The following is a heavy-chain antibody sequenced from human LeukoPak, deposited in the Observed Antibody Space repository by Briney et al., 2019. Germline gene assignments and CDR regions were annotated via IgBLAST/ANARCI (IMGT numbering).Heavy chain of an antibody. CDR1: GGSITSGGYS. CDR3: ARFPMAKFHFDY. Sequence: SETLSLTCAVSGGSITSGGYSWSWIRQPPGKGLEWIGYIYYSGTTYYNPSLKSRVTISVDSSKNQFSLRLTSVTAADTAVYYCARFPMAKFHFDYWGQGTLVTVSS. D-gene: IGHD5-24*01. CDR2: IYYSGTT. V-gene: IGHV4-30-4*07. J-gene: IGHJ4*02.